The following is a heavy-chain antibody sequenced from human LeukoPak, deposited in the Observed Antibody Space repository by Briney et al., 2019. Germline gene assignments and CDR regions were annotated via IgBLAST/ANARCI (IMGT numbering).Heavy chain of an antibody. V-gene: IGHV1-2*02. Sequence: EASVKVSYKASGYSFTDYYIHWVRLAPGQGLEWMGWINPKSGGTHYAQKFQGRVSMTRDTSINTVHLELSSLKTNDTAVYYCARTREGVWGSYSPWGQGTLVTVSS. CDR1: GYSFTDYY. D-gene: IGHD3-16*01. J-gene: IGHJ4*02. CDR2: INPKSGGT. CDR3: ARTREGVWGSYSP.